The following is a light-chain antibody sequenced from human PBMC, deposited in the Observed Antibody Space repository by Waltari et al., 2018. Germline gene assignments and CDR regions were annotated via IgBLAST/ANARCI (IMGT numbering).Light chain of an antibody. CDR3: QQYWT. Sequence: DIQMTQSPSTLSASIGDRVTITCRGSQAYSSWLAWYQQKPGKAPRLLIFGCSALESWVPSRFSGSGSGTEFHLTINSLQPDDFATYYCQQYWTFGQGPKVEIK. CDR1: QAYSSW. V-gene: IGKV1-5*01. J-gene: IGKJ1*01. CDR2: GCS.